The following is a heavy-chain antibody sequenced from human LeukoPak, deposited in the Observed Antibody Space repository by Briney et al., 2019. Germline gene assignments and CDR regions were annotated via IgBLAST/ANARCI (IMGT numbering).Heavy chain of an antibody. CDR3: AKEPRQGYSYGHFDY. CDR1: GFTFSNYG. J-gene: IGHJ4*02. Sequence: PGRSLRLSCAASGFTFSNYGMHWVRQAPGKGLEWVAVISYDGNNKYYADSVKGRFTISRDNSKSTLYLQMNSLRAEDTAVYYCAKEPRQGYSYGHFDYWGQGTLVTVSS. V-gene: IGHV3-30*18. CDR2: ISYDGNNK. D-gene: IGHD5-18*01.